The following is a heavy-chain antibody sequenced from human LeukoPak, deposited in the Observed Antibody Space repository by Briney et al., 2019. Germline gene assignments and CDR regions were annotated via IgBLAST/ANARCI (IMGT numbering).Heavy chain of an antibody. CDR2: IGTGGDP. V-gene: IGHV3-13*05. Sequence: GGSLRLSCAASGCTFSSYDMYWVRQATGQGLEWVSGIGTGGDPSYPGSVKSRFTISRETGKNSLYLQMNSLRAGDTSVYYCARSGSYSTGFDYWGQGTLVTVSS. D-gene: IGHD1-26*01. CDR1: GCTFSSYD. CDR3: ARSGSYSTGFDY. J-gene: IGHJ4*02.